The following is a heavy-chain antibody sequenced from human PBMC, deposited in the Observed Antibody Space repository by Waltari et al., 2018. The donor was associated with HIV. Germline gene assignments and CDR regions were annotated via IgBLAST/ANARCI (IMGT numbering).Heavy chain of an antibody. J-gene: IGHJ4*02. V-gene: IGHV3-15*01. CDR2: IKNGAEGGTT. D-gene: IGHD3-22*01. CDR3: TTLWYSYDSTDY. Sequence: EVQLVESGGGLVKPGGSLRLPCAASVITFINAWRRGVPQAPGKRLEWVGRIKNGAEGGTTDYAAAVKGRFTISRDDSKHTLYLQMDSLKTEDTAVYYCTTLWYSYDSTDYWGQGTLVTVSS. CDR1: VITFINAW.